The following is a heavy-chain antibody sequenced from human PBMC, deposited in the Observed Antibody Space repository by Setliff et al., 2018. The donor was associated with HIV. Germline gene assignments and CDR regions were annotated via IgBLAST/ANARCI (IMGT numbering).Heavy chain of an antibody. J-gene: IGHJ3*02. V-gene: IGHV3-30*02. CDR2: IRYTGSNK. Sequence: GGSLRLSCAASGFTFSSYGIHWVRQAPGKGLEWVAFIRYTGSNKYYADSVKGRFTISRDNSKNTLYLQMNSLRAEDTAVYYCARDIGIRIMVAASDAFDIWGQGTMVTVSS. D-gene: IGHD2-8*01. CDR3: ARDIGIRIMVAASDAFDI. CDR1: GFTFSSYG.